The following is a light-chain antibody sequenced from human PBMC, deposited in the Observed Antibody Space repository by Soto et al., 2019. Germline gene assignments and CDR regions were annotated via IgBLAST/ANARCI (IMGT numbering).Light chain of an antibody. Sequence: DLQMTQSPSTLSASVGDRVTITCRASQNINIWLAWYQQKPGKAPKLLIYKASTLENGVPSRFSGSGSGTEFTLTISSLQPDDSATYYCQQYNALPTWTFGQGTKVEMK. J-gene: IGKJ1*01. CDR1: QNINIW. CDR2: KAS. V-gene: IGKV1-5*03. CDR3: QQYNALPTWT.